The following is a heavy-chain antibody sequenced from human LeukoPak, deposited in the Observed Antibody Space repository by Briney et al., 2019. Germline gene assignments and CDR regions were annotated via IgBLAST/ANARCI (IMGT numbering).Heavy chain of an antibody. J-gene: IGHJ4*02. CDR1: GFTFSSYA. Sequence: PGGSLRLSCAASGFTFSSYAMHWVRQARGKGLEWVAVISYDGSNKYYADSVKRRFTISRDNSKNTLYLQMNSLRAEDTAVYYCARGFPGYSSGRSPYYFDYWGQGTLVTVSS. CDR3: ARGFPGYSSGRSPYYFDY. D-gene: IGHD6-19*01. CDR2: ISYDGSNK. V-gene: IGHV3-30-3*01.